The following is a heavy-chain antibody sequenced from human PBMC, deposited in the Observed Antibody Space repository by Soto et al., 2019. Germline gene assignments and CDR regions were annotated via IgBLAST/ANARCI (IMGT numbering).Heavy chain of an antibody. CDR1: GFIFSIYV. CDR2: ISSSSSYI. Sequence: GGSLRLSCADSGFIFSIYVMNWVLLAPGKGQEWVSSISSSSSYIYYAASGKGRFTILRDNAKKSLYLQMNSLRAEDTAVYYCATGMSGSYYYFDYWGQGT. CDR3: ATGMSGSYYYFDY. D-gene: IGHD1-26*01. V-gene: IGHV3-21*01. J-gene: IGHJ4*02.